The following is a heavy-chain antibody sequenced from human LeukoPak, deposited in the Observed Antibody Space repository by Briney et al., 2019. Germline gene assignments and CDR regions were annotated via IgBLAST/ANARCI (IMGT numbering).Heavy chain of an antibody. CDR2: IYSGGST. Sequence: GSLRLSCAASGFTVSSNYMSWVRQAPGKGLEWVSVIYSGGSTYYADSVKGRFTISRDNSKNTLYLQMNSLRAEDTAVYYCARDAPFKSGDAFDIWGQGTMVTVSS. CDR3: ARDAPFKSGDAFDI. D-gene: IGHD5-12*01. V-gene: IGHV3-53*01. CDR1: GFTVSSNY. J-gene: IGHJ3*02.